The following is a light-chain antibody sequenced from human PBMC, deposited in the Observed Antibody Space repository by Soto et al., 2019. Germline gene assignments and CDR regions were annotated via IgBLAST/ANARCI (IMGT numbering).Light chain of an antibody. CDR2: KAS. Sequence: DIQMTQSPSTLSASVGDRVTITCRASHSISSWLAWYQQKPGKAPKLLIYKASSLESGVPSRFSGSGSGTEFTLTISSLQPDDFATYYCQQYNSLYPFGQGTKLEIK. V-gene: IGKV1-5*03. J-gene: IGKJ2*01. CDR1: HSISSW. CDR3: QQYNSLYP.